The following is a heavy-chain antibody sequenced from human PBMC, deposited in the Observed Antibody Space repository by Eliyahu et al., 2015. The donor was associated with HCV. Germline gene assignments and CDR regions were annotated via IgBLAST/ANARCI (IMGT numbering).Heavy chain of an antibody. CDR1: GFTFSSYA. CDR2: ISDSGATT. Sequence: EVQLLESGGGLIQPGGSLRLXCAASGFTFSSYAMTWVRQAPGKGLEWVSAISDSGATTDYSDSVKGRFTISRNNSKNTLYLQMNSLRAEDTALYYCAIHGGSSSSGYYFDYWGQGTLVTVSS. J-gene: IGHJ4*02. D-gene: IGHD6-6*01. V-gene: IGHV3-23*01. CDR3: AIHGGSSSSGYYFDY.